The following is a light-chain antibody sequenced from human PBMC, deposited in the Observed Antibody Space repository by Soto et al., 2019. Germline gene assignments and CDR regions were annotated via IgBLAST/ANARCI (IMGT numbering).Light chain of an antibody. CDR2: KAS. V-gene: IGKV1-5*03. CDR1: QTISSW. CDR3: QQYSRYPWT. Sequence: DIPMTQSPFTLSASVGDRVTISCRAGQTISSWLAWYQHKPGKAPKLLIYKASTLQTGVPSRFSGSGSGTEFTLTISSLQPDDFATYFCQQYSRYPWTFGQGTKVEIK. J-gene: IGKJ1*01.